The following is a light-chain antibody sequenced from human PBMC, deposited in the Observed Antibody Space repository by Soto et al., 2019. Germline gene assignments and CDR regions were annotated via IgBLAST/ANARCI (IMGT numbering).Light chain of an antibody. CDR3: CSYAGSSTWV. Sequence: QSAPTQPASVSGSPGQSITISCTGTSSDVGSYNLVSWYQQHPGKAPKLMIYEGSKRPSGLSNRFSGSKSGNTASLTISGLQAEDEADYYCCSYAGSSTWVFGGGTKVTVL. J-gene: IGLJ2*01. CDR1: SSDVGSYNL. CDR2: EGS. V-gene: IGLV2-23*01.